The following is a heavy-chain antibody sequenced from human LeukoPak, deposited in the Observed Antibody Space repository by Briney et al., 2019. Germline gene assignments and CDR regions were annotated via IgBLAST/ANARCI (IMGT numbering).Heavy chain of an antibody. Sequence: SETLSLTCAVSGYSISSGYYWGWIRQPPGKGLEWIGSFYHTGSTYYNPSLKSRVTISVDTSKNQFPLKLSSVTAADTAVYYCARRHPFDYWGQGTLVTVSS. CDR3: ARRHPFDY. CDR1: GYSISSGYY. CDR2: FYHTGST. J-gene: IGHJ4*02. V-gene: IGHV4-38-2*01.